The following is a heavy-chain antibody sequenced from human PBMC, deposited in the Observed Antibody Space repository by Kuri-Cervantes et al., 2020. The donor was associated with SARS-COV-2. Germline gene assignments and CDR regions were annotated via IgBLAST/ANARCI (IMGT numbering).Heavy chain of an antibody. CDR3: ARAPGYSSSWYSPTFDY. V-gene: IGHV4-61*09. CDR1: GGSISSGSYY. J-gene: IGHJ4*02. Sequence: SETLSLTCTVSGGSISSGSYYWSWIRQPAGKGLEWIGHIYTSGSTNYNPSLKSRVTISVDTSKNQFSLKLSSVTAADTAVYYCARAPGYSSSWYSPTFDYWGQGTLVTVSS. CDR2: IYTSGST. D-gene: IGHD6-13*01.